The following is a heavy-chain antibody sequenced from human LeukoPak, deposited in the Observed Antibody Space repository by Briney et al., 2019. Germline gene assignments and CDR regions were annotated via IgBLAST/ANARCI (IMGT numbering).Heavy chain of an antibody. CDR3: ARRAGAYSHPYDY. J-gene: IGHJ4*02. V-gene: IGHV3-53*01. D-gene: IGHD4/OR15-4a*01. Sequence: AGGSLRLSCAASGFTFRSYGMNWVRQAPGKGLEWVSFIYSDNTHYSDSVKGRYTISRDNSKNTLYLQMNSLRAEDTAVYYCARRAGAYSHPYDYWGQGTLVTVSS. CDR2: IYSDNT. CDR1: GFTFRSYG.